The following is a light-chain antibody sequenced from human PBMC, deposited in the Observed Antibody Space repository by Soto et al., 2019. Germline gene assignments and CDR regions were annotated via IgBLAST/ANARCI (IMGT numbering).Light chain of an antibody. CDR1: QSVSSGY. Sequence: EIVLTQSPGTLSLSPGERATLSCRASQSVSSGYLAWYQQKPGQAPRLLMYAASNRATGIPDRFSGSGSGTDFTLTISRLEPEDFAVYYCQQYVRSPLYTFGQGTKLEIK. V-gene: IGKV3-20*01. CDR2: AAS. CDR3: QQYVRSPLYT. J-gene: IGKJ2*01.